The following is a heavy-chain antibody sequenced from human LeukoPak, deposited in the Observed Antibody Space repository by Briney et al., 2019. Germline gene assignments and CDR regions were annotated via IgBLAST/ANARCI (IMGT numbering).Heavy chain of an antibody. D-gene: IGHD5-18*01. CDR1: GFTFSSYA. CDR2: ISGSGGST. Sequence: AGGSLRLSCAASGFTFSSYAMSWVRQAPGKGLEWVSAISGSGGSTYYADSVKGRFTISRDNAKNSLYLQMNSLRAEDTAVYYCARVARLWPGEAFDIWGQGTMVTVSS. J-gene: IGHJ3*02. CDR3: ARVARLWPGEAFDI. V-gene: IGHV3-23*01.